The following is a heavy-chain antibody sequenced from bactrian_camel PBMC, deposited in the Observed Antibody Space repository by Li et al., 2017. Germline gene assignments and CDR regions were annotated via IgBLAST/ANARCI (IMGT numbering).Heavy chain of an antibody. CDR1: GAIYCRYD. J-gene: IGHJ4*01. CDR2: ISSDGTT. D-gene: IGHD3*01. Sequence: HVQLVESGGDSVQAGESLRLSCAASGAIYCRYDMSWYRQAPGKEREFVSAISSDGTTSYADSVKGRFTISRDNAKDTLYLQMNSLKIEDTAVYYCALGSSRQATMTARGKGTQVTVS. V-gene: IGHV3S53*01.